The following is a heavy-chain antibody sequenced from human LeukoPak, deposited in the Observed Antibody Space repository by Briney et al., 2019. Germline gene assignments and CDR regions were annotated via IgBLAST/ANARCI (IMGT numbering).Heavy chain of an antibody. CDR1: GVTFSSSGFTFSSYN. D-gene: IGHD6-19*01. Sequence: GGSLRLSCAASGVTFSSSGFTFSSYNMNWVRQAPGKGLEWVSYISSSGRTIYYADSVKGRFTISRDNANNSLYLQMDSLRAEDTAVYYCAKANGWYGRGYFDLWGRGTLVSVSS. CDR2: ISSSGRTI. V-gene: IGHV3-48*04. CDR3: AKANGWYGRGYFDL. J-gene: IGHJ2*01.